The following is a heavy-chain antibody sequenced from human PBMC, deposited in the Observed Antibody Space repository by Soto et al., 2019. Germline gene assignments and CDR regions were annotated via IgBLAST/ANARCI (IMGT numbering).Heavy chain of an antibody. V-gene: IGHV5-10-1*01. D-gene: IGHD3-10*01. J-gene: IGHJ6*02. CDR3: ARHAGRVWFGESSPYYYYYCMDV. Sequence: GESLKISCKGSGYSFTSYWISWVRQMPGKGLEWMGRIDPSDSYTNYSPSFQGHVTISADKSISTAYLQWSSLKASDTAMYYCARHAGRVWFGESSPYYYYYCMDVWGQAITLTVSS. CDR1: GYSFTSYW. CDR2: IDPSDSYT.